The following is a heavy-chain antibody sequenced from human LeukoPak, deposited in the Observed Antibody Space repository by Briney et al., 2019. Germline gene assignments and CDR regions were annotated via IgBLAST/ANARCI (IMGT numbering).Heavy chain of an antibody. CDR1: GFTFSSYA. CDR2: ISGSGGST. J-gene: IGHJ6*02. D-gene: IGHD1-1*01. CDR3: AKVGNDVYYYYGMDV. V-gene: IGHV3-23*01. Sequence: GGSLRLSCAASGFTFSSYAMSWVRQAPGKGLEWVSAISGSGGSTYYADSGKGRFTISRDNSKNTLYLQMNSLRAEDTAVYYCAKVGNDVYYYYGMDVWGQGTTVAVSS.